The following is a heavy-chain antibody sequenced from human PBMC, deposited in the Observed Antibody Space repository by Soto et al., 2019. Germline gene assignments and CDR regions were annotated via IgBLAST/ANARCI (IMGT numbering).Heavy chain of an antibody. Sequence: GGSLRLSCAVSGFTFSDYGMHWVRQAPGKGLEWVAVMSYAGSYKYYADSVKGRSTISRDLSGNTLFLQMNSLRLEDTAVYFCAKEMYPRTVLDSSSPWGDYWGQGTLVTVSS. V-gene: IGHV3-30*18. CDR1: GFTFSDYG. J-gene: IGHJ4*02. CDR3: AKEMYPRTVLDSSSPWGDY. D-gene: IGHD6-6*01. CDR2: MSYAGSYK.